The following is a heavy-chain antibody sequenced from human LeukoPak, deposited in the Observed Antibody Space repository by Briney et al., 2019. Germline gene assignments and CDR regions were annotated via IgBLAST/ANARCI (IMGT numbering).Heavy chain of an antibody. J-gene: IGHJ4*02. CDR3: ARGGWTITDYDY. V-gene: IGHV1-18*04. Sequence: ASLKVSCKASGYTFSNYGMSWVRQAPGQGLEWMGWISGSSDNTNYAQKVQGRVTMATDTSTSTAYMELRSLRSDDTAVYYCARGGWTITDYDYWGQGTLVTVSS. D-gene: IGHD1-20*01. CDR2: ISGSSDNT. CDR1: GYTFSNYG.